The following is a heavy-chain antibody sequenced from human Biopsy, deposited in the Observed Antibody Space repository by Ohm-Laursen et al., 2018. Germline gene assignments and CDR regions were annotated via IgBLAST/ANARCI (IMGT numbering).Heavy chain of an antibody. CDR2: ITPSERSA. V-gene: IGHV3-23*01. J-gene: IGHJ4*02. CDR3: AKLDHMVREVTPDDF. Sequence: SLRLSCTASGFRLSSHTMSWVRQAPGKGLEWVSAITPSERSAFYASSVEGRFSDSRDNSKNILFLQMNGLRVDDTGVYYCAKLDHMVREVTPDDFWGQGTLVIVSS. D-gene: IGHD3-10*01. CDR1: GFRLSSHT.